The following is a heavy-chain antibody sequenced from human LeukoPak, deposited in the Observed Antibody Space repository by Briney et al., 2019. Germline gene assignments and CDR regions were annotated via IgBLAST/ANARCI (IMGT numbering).Heavy chain of an antibody. CDR2: ISWSSGSI. CDR3: AKDLAAAGTRHYYYYGMDV. J-gene: IGHJ6*02. D-gene: IGHD6-13*01. Sequence: GRSLRLSCAASGFTFDDYTMHWVRQAPGKGLEWVSGISWSSGSIGYADSVKGRFTVSRDNAKNSLYLQMNSLRAEDTALYYCAKDLAAAGTRHYYYYGMDVWGQGTTVTVSS. CDR1: GFTFDDYT. V-gene: IGHV3-9*01.